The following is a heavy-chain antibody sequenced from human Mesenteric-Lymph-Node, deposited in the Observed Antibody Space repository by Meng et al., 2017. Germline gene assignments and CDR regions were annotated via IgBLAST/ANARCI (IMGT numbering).Heavy chain of an antibody. CDR3: ARAYLVGSSGWYLPSRP. CDR2: INPNSGGT. J-gene: IGHJ5*02. Sequence: VRVVHPGAEVKKPGASWKVSCKASGYTFTGYYMHWVRQAPGQGLEWMGRINPNSGGTNYAQKFQGRVTMTRDTSISTAYMELSRLRSDDTAVYYCARAYLVGSSGWYLPSRPWGQGTLVTVSS. D-gene: IGHD6-19*01. CDR1: GYTFTGYY. V-gene: IGHV1-2*06.